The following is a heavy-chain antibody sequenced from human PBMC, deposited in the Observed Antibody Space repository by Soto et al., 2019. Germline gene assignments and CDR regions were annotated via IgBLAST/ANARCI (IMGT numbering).Heavy chain of an antibody. V-gene: IGHV3-43*01. CDR2: ITWDGGST. CDR1: GFTFDDYA. Sequence: EVQLVESGGVVVQPGGSLRLSCTASGFTFDDYAMHWVRQTPGKGLEWVSLITWDGGSTFYANSVRGRFTISRDNSKHSLYLQMSSLTTEDTALYYCARERGRITDYWGQGTLVTVSS. CDR3: ARERGRITDY. J-gene: IGHJ4*02. D-gene: IGHD1-20*01.